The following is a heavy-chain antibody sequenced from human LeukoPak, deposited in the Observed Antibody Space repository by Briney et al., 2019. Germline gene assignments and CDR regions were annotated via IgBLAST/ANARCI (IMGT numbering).Heavy chain of an antibody. J-gene: IGHJ4*02. CDR3: ATRSTRTLTFDY. Sequence: SVTLSLTCTVSGGSISSYYWSWIRQPPGKGLERIGYIYYSGSTNYNPSLKSRVTISVDTSKNQFSLKLSSVTAADTAVYYCATRSTRTLTFDYWGQGTLVTVSS. CDR2: IYYSGST. D-gene: IGHD2-2*01. CDR1: GGSISSYY. V-gene: IGHV4-59*01.